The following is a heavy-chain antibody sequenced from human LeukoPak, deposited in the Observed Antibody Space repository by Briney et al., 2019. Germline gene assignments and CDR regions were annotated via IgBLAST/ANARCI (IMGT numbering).Heavy chain of an antibody. V-gene: IGHV4-34*01. J-gene: IGHJ4*02. CDR1: GGSFSGYY. CDR3: ARMHSGSSGHYGY. Sequence: SETLSLTCAVYGGSFSGYYWSWIRQPPGKGLEWIGEINHSGSTNYNPSLKSRVTISVDTSKNQFSLKLSSVTAADTAVYYCARMHSGSSGHYGYWGQGTLVTVSS. CDR2: INHSGST. D-gene: IGHD6-6*01.